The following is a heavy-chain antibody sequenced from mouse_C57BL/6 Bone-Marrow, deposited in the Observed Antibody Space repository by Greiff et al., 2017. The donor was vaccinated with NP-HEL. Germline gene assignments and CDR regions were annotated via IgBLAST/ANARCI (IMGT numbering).Heavy chain of an antibody. V-gene: IGHV5-9-1*02. D-gene: IGHD1-1*01. J-gene: IGHJ1*03. Sequence: EVQLVESGEGLVKPGGSLKLSCAASGFTFSSYAMSWVRQTPEKRLEWVSYISSGGDYIYYADTVKGRFTISRDNARNTLYLQMSSLKSEDTAMYYCTRADYGSSYVFYWYFDVWGTGTTVTVSS. CDR2: ISSGGDYI. CDR1: GFTFSSYA. CDR3: TRADYGSSYVFYWYFDV.